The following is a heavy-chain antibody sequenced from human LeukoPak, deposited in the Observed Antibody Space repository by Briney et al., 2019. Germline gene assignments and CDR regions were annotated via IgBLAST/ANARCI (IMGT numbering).Heavy chain of an antibody. CDR2: INPSGGST. CDR1: GYTFTSYG. J-gene: IGHJ4*02. CDR3: ARDYYDSSGYYPVRVGFDY. V-gene: IGHV1-46*01. D-gene: IGHD3-22*01. Sequence: ASVKVSCKASGYTFTSYGISWVRQAPGQGLEWMGIINPSGGSTSYAQKFQGRVTMTRDMSTSTVYMELSSLRSEDTAVYYCARDYYDSSGYYPVRVGFDYWGQGTLVTVSS.